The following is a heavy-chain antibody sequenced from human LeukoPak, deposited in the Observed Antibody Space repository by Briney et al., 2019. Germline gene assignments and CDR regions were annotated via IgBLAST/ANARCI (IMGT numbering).Heavy chain of an antibody. Sequence: SETLSLTCTVSGGSISSSSYYWGWIRQPPGKGLEWIGSIYYSGSTYYNPSLKSRVTMSVDTSKNQFSLKLSSVTAADTAVYYCARDAPARAVAVNYYYYYYMDVWGKGTTVTISS. V-gene: IGHV4-39*07. CDR3: ARDAPARAVAVNYYYYYYMDV. CDR2: IYYSGST. CDR1: GGSISSSSYY. J-gene: IGHJ6*03. D-gene: IGHD6-19*01.